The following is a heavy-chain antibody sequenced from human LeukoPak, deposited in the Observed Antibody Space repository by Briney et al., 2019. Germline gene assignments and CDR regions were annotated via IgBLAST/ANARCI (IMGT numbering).Heavy chain of an antibody. CDR1: GFTFSSYA. D-gene: IGHD1-20*01. Sequence: GGSLRLSCAASGFTFSSYAMSWVRQAPGKGLEWVSAISGGGDTKYYADSVKGRFTISRDNAKNTLYLQMDSMRAEDTAIYFCKSHGYWYDLDYSGWGKGALVTV. CDR3: KSHGYWYDLDYSG. J-gene: IGHJ1*01. V-gene: IGHV3-23*01. CDR2: ISGGGDTK.